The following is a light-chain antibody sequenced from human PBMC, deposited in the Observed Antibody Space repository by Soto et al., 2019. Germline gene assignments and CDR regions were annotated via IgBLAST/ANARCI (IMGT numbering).Light chain of an antibody. CDR1: SSNIGAGYD. CDR2: GNS. V-gene: IGLV1-40*01. Sequence: QSVLTQPPSVSGAPGQRVTISCTGSSSNIGAGYDVHWYQQLPGTAPKLLIYGNSNRPSGVPDRFSGSKSGTSASLAITGTQAEDEADYYCHSYDSSLSGSVFGGGTKLTVL. J-gene: IGLJ2*01. CDR3: HSYDSSLSGSV.